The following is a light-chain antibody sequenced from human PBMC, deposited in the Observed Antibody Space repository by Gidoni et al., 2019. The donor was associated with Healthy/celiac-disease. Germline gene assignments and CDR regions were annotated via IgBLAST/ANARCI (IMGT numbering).Light chain of an antibody. J-gene: IGKJ5*01. V-gene: IGKV3-11*01. CDR3: QQRSNWPRSIT. CDR2: DAS. CDR1: QSVSSY. Sequence: TVLTHSPATLSLSPGERATLSCRASQSVSSYLAWYQQKPGQAPRLLIYDASNRATGIPARFSGSGSGTDFTLTISSLEPEDFAVYYCQQRSNWPRSITFGQGTRLEIK.